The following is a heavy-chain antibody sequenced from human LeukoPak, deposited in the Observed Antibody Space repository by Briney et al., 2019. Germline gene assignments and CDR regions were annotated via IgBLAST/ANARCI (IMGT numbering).Heavy chain of an antibody. J-gene: IGHJ4*02. CDR3: ARYKGYGSYGIDY. CDR2: INPNSGGT. D-gene: IGHD1-26*01. CDR1: GYTFTGYY. Sequence: ASVKVSCKASGYTFTGYYMHWVRQAPGQGLEWMGWINPNSGGTNYAQKFQGRVTMTRDTSISTAYMELSRLRSDDTAVYYCARYKGYGSYGIDYWGQGSLVTVSS. V-gene: IGHV1-2*02.